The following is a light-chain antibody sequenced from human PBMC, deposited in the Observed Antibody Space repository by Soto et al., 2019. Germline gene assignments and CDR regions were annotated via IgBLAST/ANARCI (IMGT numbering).Light chain of an antibody. CDR2: GAS. V-gene: IGKV3-20*01. Sequence: EIVLTQSPCTLSLSPGERATLSCRASQSVPSKYLAWYQQNPGQAPRLLSYGASNRATGIPDKFSGRGSGTDFTLTISRLEPEDFAVYYCQQYGTSPRTFGQGTKVDIK. CDR1: QSVPSKY. J-gene: IGKJ1*01. CDR3: QQYGTSPRT.